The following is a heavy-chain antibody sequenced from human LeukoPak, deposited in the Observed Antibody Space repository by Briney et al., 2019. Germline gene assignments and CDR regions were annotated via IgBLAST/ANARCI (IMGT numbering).Heavy chain of an antibody. J-gene: IGHJ4*02. Sequence: SVKVSCKASGGTFTSYAISWVRQAPGQGLEWMGRIIPIFGIANYAHKFQGRVTITTDESTSTAYMELSSLRSEDTAVCYCARDATVEAVAGGFDYWGQGTLLTVSS. CDR1: GGTFTSYA. CDR3: ARDATVEAVAGGFDY. CDR2: IIPIFGIA. V-gene: IGHV1-69*05. D-gene: IGHD6-19*01.